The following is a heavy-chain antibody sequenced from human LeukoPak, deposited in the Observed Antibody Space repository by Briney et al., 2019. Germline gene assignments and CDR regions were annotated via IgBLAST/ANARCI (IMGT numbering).Heavy chain of an antibody. CDR3: AKDRTPITMARGVLLFFDY. Sequence: GGSLRLSCAASGFTFSSYAMSWVRQAPGKGLEWVSAISGSGGSTYYADSVKGRFTISRDNSKNTLYLQMNSLRAEDTAVYYCAKDRTPITMARGVLLFFDYWGQGTLVTVSS. J-gene: IGHJ4*02. CDR2: ISGSGGST. V-gene: IGHV3-23*01. D-gene: IGHD3-10*01. CDR1: GFTFSSYA.